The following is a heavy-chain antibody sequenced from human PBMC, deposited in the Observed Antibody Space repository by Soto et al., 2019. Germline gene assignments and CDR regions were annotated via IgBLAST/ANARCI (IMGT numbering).Heavy chain of an antibody. CDR2: IYPGDSDT. D-gene: IGHD2-21*02. Sequence: GESLKISCKGSGYSFTSYWIGWVRQMPGKGLEWMGIIYPGDSDTRYSPSFQVQVTISADKSISTAYLQWSSLKASDTAMYYCARPVVLTKSASEYYSDYWGQGTLVTAPQ. CDR1: GYSFTSYW. J-gene: IGHJ4*02. V-gene: IGHV5-51*01. CDR3: ARPVVLTKSASEYYSDY.